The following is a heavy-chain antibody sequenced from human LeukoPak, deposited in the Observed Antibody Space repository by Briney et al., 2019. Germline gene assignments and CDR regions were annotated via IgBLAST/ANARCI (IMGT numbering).Heavy chain of an antibody. D-gene: IGHD1-26*01. CDR2: ISGSGGGT. J-gene: IGHJ4*02. V-gene: IGHV3-23*01. Sequence: GGSLRLSCAASGFTFYNSGMGWVRQAPGKGLEWVSAISGSGGGTYYADSVKGRFTVSRDDSKNTLYLQMNSLRAEDTAVYYCAIEQWELKYWGQGTLVTVSS. CDR3: AIEQWELKY. CDR1: GFTFYNSG.